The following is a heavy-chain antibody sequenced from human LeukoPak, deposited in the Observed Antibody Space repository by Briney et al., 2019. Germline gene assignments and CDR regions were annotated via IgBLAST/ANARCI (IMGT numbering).Heavy chain of an antibody. Sequence: SGGSLRLSCAASGFTFSSYAMSWVRQAPGKGLEWVSAISGSGGSTCYADSVKGRFTISRDNSKNTLYLQMNSLRAEDTAVYYCAKSDFWSGYYMSWYFDLWGRGTLVTVSS. J-gene: IGHJ2*01. V-gene: IGHV3-23*01. CDR1: GFTFSSYA. CDR3: AKSDFWSGYYMSWYFDL. D-gene: IGHD3-3*01. CDR2: ISGSGGST.